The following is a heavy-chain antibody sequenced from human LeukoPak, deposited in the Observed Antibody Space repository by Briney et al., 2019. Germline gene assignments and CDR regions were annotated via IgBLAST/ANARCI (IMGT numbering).Heavy chain of an antibody. V-gene: IGHV3-48*02. CDR3: ARGERYGD. J-gene: IGHJ4*02. CDR2: ISPGSSII. Sequence: GGPLRLSCVASGFKFSDHGMTWVRQAPGKGLEWVSYISPGSSIIYYADSMKGRFTISRDNAKNSVYLQMNSLRDEDTAVYYCARGERYGDWGQGTLVTVS. CDR1: GFKFSDHG. D-gene: IGHD1-1*01.